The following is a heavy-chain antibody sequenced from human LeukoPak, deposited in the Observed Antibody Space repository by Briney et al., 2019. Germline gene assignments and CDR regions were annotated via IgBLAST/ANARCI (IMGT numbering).Heavy chain of an antibody. CDR2: MNPHSGDT. J-gene: IGHJ4*02. V-gene: IGHV1-8*01. Sequence: ASVKVSCKASGYTFTGYDINWMRQATEQGLEWMGWMNPHSGDTGYAQKFQGRVTMTRDTSISTAYMELGSLRSEDTAVYYCARGGYSSDFWGQGTLVTVSS. CDR1: GYTFTGYD. CDR3: ARGGYSSDF.